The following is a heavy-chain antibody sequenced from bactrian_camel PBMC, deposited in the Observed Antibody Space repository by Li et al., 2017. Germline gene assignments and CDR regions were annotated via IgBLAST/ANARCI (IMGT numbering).Heavy chain of an antibody. V-gene: IGHV3S9*01. CDR3: AKAAVDSDLDVRYEYDN. CDR1: ESTYYSRCS. Sequence: VQLVESGGGLVQPGGSLRVSCEASESTYYSRCSMGWWRRAPGRERELVSAIVSQRDTYYADSVKGRFTISEDKGENAVYLEMNSLKPEDTGMYYCAKAAVDSDLDVRYEYDNWGQGTQVTVS. J-gene: IGHJ4*01. D-gene: IGHD4*01. CDR2: IVSQRDT.